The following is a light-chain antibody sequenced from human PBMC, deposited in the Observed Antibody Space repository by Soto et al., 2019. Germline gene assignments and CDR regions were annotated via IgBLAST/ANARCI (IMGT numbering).Light chain of an antibody. V-gene: IGKV3-20*01. Sequence: EIVLQKSRATVSLSPGESSSLSWRARQSVSSSYLAWYQQKPGQAPRLLIYGASSRATGIPDRFSGSGSGTDFTPTISRLEPEDFAVYYCQQYGSSPPITVGEGTRLEIK. CDR3: QQYGSSPPIT. CDR1: QSVSSSY. J-gene: IGKJ5*01. CDR2: GAS.